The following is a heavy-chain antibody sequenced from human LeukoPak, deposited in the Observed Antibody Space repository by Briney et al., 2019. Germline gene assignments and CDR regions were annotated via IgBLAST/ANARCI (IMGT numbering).Heavy chain of an antibody. CDR3: AKDGSWSCTD. D-gene: IGHD2-8*02. CDR1: GFTFSSSA. J-gene: IGHJ4*02. V-gene: IGHV3-30*02. CDR2: IAHHGNNK. Sequence: GGSLRLSCGASGFTFSSSAMHRVRQGPGKGLEWVAYIAHHGNNKYYADSVKGRFTISRDSSKGSLYLQMNSLRADDTAVYYCAKDGSWSCTDWGQGTLVRVSS.